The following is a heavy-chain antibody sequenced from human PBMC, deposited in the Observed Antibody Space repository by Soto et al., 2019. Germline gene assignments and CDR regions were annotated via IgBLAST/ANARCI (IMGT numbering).Heavy chain of an antibody. CDR3: ARDLKQLVPSIGYYGMDV. Sequence: SVKVSCKASGGTFSSYAISWVRQAPGQGLEWMGGIIPIFGTANYAQKFQGRVTITADKSTSTAYMELSSLRSEDTAVYYCARDLKQLVPSIGYYGMDVWGQGTTVTAP. CDR1: GGTFSSYA. D-gene: IGHD6-13*01. CDR2: IIPIFGTA. J-gene: IGHJ6*02. V-gene: IGHV1-69*06.